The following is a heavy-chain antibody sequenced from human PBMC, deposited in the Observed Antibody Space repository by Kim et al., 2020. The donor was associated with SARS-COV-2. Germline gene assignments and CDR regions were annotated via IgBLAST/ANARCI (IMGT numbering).Heavy chain of an antibody. J-gene: IGHJ6*02. V-gene: IGHV3-30*07. D-gene: IGHD6-13*01. Sequence: KGRFTISRDNSKNTLYLQMNSLRAEDTAVYYCARDHAASSSWFLLYGMDVWGQGTTVTVSS. CDR3: ARDHAASSSWFLLYGMDV.